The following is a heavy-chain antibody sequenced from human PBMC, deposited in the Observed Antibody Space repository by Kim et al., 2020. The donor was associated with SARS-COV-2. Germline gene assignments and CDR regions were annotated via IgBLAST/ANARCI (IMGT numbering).Heavy chain of an antibody. J-gene: IGHJ4*02. V-gene: IGHV3-7*01. CDR1: GFTFSDNW. CDR2: IKHDGTEK. D-gene: IGHD2-15*01. CDR3: ARGIGLDS. Sequence: GGSLRLSCAASGFTFSDNWMTWIRQAPGKGLEWVANIKHDGTEKYYVNSVKGRFTVSRDNARKSVYLQMNSLRAEDTAVYYCARGIGLDSWGQGTLVTVS.